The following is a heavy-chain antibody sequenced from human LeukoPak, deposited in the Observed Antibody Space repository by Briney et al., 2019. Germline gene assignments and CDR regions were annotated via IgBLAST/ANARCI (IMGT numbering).Heavy chain of an antibody. Sequence: ASVKVSCKASGYTFTSYDINWVRQATGQGLEWMGWMNPNSGNTGYAQKFQGRVTMTRNTSICTAYMELSSLRSEDTAVYYCARGIQLWPGQVYYYYGMDVWGQGTTVTVSS. CDR2: MNPNSGNT. CDR3: ARGIQLWPGQVYYYYGMDV. J-gene: IGHJ6*02. V-gene: IGHV1-8*01. D-gene: IGHD5-18*01. CDR1: GYTFTSYD.